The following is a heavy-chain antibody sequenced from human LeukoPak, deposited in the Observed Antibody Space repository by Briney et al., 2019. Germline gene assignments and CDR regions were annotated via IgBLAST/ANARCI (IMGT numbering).Heavy chain of an antibody. CDR2: IGTAGDT. CDR3: ARGYSSSPEESWDFDY. Sequence: GGSLRLSCAASGFTFSSYDMHWVRQATGKGLEWVSAIGTAGDTYYPGSVKGRFTISRENAKNSLYLQMNSLRAGDTAVYYCARGYSSSPEESWDFDYWGQGTLVTVSS. J-gene: IGHJ4*02. V-gene: IGHV3-13*01. CDR1: GFTFSSYD. D-gene: IGHD6-13*01.